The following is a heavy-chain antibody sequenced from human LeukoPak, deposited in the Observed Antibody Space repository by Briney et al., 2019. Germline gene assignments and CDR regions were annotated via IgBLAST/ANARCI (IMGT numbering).Heavy chain of an antibody. J-gene: IGHJ3*01. Sequence: SETLSLTCTVSGVSISSYYWSWIRQPPGKGLEWIGYIYYSGSTNYSPSLKSRVTISLDTSKNQFSLKLSSVTAADTAVYYCARHDGSSWYYAFDVWGQGTMVTVSS. CDR1: GVSISSYY. CDR3: ARHDGSSWYYAFDV. V-gene: IGHV4-59*08. CDR2: IYYSGST. D-gene: IGHD6-13*01.